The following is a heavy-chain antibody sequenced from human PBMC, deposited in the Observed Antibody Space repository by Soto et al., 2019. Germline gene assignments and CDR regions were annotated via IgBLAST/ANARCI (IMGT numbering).Heavy chain of an antibody. J-gene: IGHJ4*02. Sequence: GGSLRLSCVASGFTFSDAWMSWVRQAPGKGLEWVGRIKSEGDGETTDYAAPVKGRFTISRDDLKDTLYLQMSGLKTEDTAVYYCTTVHYPDPSVKGHWGQGALVTVSS. CDR1: GFTFSDAW. V-gene: IGHV3-15*01. CDR3: TTVHYPDPSVKGH. D-gene: IGHD1-26*01. CDR2: IKSEGDGETT.